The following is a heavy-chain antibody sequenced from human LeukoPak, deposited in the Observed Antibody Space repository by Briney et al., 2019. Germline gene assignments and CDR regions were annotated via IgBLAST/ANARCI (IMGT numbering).Heavy chain of an antibody. V-gene: IGHV3-64*01. Sequence: GGSLRLSCAASGFTFSSYAMHWVRQAPGKGLEYVSVISSNGGSTYYANSVKGRFTISRDNSKNALYLQMGSLRAEDMAVYYCARVESSSWYDPSDYWGQGTLVTVSS. CDR3: ARVESSSWYDPSDY. CDR2: ISSNGGST. D-gene: IGHD6-13*01. CDR1: GFTFSSYA. J-gene: IGHJ4*02.